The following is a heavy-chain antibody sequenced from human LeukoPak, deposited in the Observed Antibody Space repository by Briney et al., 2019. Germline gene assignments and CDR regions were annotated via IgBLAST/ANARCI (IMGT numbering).Heavy chain of an antibody. J-gene: IGHJ4*02. Sequence: PGGSLRLXCAASGFTFDDYAMHWVRQAPGKGLVWVSRINSDGSITNYADSVKGRFTISRDNAKNTLYLQMSSLRAEDTAVYYCAKIDAYWGQGTLVTVSS. CDR3: AKIDAY. CDR2: INSDGSIT. V-gene: IGHV3-74*01. CDR1: GFTFDDYA.